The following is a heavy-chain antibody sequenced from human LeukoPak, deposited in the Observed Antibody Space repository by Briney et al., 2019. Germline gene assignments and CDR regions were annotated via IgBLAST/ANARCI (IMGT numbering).Heavy chain of an antibody. Sequence: ASVKLSCKASGSTFTSYGISWVRQAPGQGLEWMGAISAYNGNTNYGQKLQGRVTMTTDTSTSTDYMELRSLRSDDTAVYYCAREKGPYYGSGSYYDYWGQGTMVTVSS. V-gene: IGHV1-18*04. CDR3: AREKGPYYGSGSYYDY. CDR2: ISAYNGNT. J-gene: IGHJ4*02. CDR1: GSTFTSYG. D-gene: IGHD3-10*01.